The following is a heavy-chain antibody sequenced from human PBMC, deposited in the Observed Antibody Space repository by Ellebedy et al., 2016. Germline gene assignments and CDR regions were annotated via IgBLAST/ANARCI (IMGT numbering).Heavy chain of an antibody. CDR1: GGSFSGYY. D-gene: IGHD2-21*01. CDR3: YALGNCGGDCYSDY. J-gene: IGHJ4*02. Sequence: SETLSLXXAVYGGSFSGYYWSWIRQPPGKGLEWIGEINHSGSTNYNPSLKSRVTISVDTSKNQFSLKLSSVTAADTAVYYCYALGNCGGDCYSDYWGQGTLVTVSS. CDR2: INHSGST. V-gene: IGHV4-34*01.